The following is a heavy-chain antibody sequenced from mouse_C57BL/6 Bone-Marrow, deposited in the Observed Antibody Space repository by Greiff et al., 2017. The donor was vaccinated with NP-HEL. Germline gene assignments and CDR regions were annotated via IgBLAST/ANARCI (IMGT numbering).Heavy chain of an antibody. CDR1: GFTFTNYY. J-gene: IGHJ4*01. CDR3: ARSIYYDYADDPFYAMDY. V-gene: IGHV7-3*01. D-gene: IGHD2-4*01. CDR2: IRNKANGYTT. Sequence: EVQVVESGGGLVQPGGSLSLSCAASGFTFTNYYMSWVRQPPGKALEWLGFIRNKANGYTTEYSASVKGQFTISRDNSQSIIYLQMNALRAEDSATYYCARSIYYDYADDPFYAMDYWGQGTSVTVSS.